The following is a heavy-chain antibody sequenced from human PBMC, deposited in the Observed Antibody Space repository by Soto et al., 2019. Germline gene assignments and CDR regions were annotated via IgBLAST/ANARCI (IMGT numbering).Heavy chain of an antibody. Sequence: QLQLQESGPGLVKPSETLSLTCTVSGGSISSSSYYWGWIRQPPGKGLEWIGSIYYSGSTYYNPSLKSRVTISVDTSKNQFSLKLSSVTAADTAVYYCARGGYSSSSHNWLDPWGQGTLVTVSS. J-gene: IGHJ5*02. CDR3: ARGGYSSSSHNWLDP. CDR2: IYYSGST. D-gene: IGHD6-6*01. CDR1: GGSISSSSYY. V-gene: IGHV4-39*01.